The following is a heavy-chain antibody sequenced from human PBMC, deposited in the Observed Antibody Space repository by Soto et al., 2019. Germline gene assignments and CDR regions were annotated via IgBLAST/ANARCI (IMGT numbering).Heavy chain of an antibody. D-gene: IGHD3-10*01. Sequence: GASVEPTSKEPLDRNASYALRSVRHAHGQGLEWMGWISAYNGNTNYAQKLQGRVTMTTDTSTSTAYMELRSLRSDDTAVYYCARDFGDSDYYGSGSYQWFDPWGQGTLVTVSS. CDR1: LDRNASYA. J-gene: IGHJ5*02. CDR2: ISAYNGNT. V-gene: IGHV1-18*04. CDR3: ARDFGDSDYYGSGSYQWFDP.